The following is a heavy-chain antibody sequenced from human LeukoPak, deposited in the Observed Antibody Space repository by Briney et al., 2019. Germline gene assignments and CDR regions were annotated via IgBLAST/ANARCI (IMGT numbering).Heavy chain of an antibody. J-gene: IGHJ4*02. CDR1: GFTFKSYA. CDR2: IGGSGDRV. Sequence: GGSLRPSCEASGFTFKSYAMTWVRQAPGKGPEWVSAIGGSGDRVYYADSVKGRFTISRDNSKKTLFLRMNSLRAEDTAVYYCAREGYSGYDKWGQGTLVTVSS. V-gene: IGHV3-23*01. CDR3: AREGYSGYDK. D-gene: IGHD5-12*01.